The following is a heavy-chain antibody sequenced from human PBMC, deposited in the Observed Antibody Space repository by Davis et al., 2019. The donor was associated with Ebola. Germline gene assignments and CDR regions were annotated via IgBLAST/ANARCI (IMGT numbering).Heavy chain of an antibody. CDR3: ARDFNGGDYYYGMDV. CDR2: INPSGGST. CDR1: GYTFTSYY. V-gene: IGHV1-46*01. J-gene: IGHJ6*02. Sequence: AASVKVSCKASGYTFTSYYMHWVRQAPGQGLEWMGIINPSGGSTSYAQKFQGRVTMTRDTSTSTVYMELSSLRSEDTAVYYCARDFNGGDYYYGMDVWGLGTTVTVSS.